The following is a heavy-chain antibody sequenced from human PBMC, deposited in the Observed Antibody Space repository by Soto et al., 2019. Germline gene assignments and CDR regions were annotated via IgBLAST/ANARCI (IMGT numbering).Heavy chain of an antibody. Sequence: QVQLVQSGAEVKNPGASVKVSCKASGYTFTNYAMHCVRQAPGHRLEWMGWINAGNGNTKYSQKFQGRVTITRDTSASTAYMELSSLRSEDTAVYYCARDLSSSPDAWGQGTLVTVSS. CDR1: GYTFTNYA. CDR3: ARDLSSSPDA. D-gene: IGHD6-6*01. J-gene: IGHJ5*02. CDR2: INAGNGNT. V-gene: IGHV1-3*01.